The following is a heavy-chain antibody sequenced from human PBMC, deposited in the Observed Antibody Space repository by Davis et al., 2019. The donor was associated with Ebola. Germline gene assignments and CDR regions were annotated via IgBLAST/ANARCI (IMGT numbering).Heavy chain of an antibody. J-gene: IGHJ6*02. Sequence: HTGGSLRLSCTVSGGSISSYWMHWVRQAPGKGLVWVSRISSDGSSTTYADSVKGRFTISRDNAKNSLYLQMNSLRAEDTAVYYCAKFEDIVVVPAAMPGRDGDDYYYDMDVWGQGTTVTVSS. CDR2: ISSDGSST. D-gene: IGHD2-2*01. CDR1: GGSISSYW. CDR3: AKFEDIVVVPAAMPGRDGDDYYYDMDV. V-gene: IGHV3-74*01.